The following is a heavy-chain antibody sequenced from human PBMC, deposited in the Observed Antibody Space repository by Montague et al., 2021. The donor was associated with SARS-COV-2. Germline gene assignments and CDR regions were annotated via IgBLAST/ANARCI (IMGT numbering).Heavy chain of an antibody. D-gene: IGHD4-17*01. CDR1: GDSVSSDTAA. V-gene: IGHV6-1*01. Sequence: CPSSGDSVSSDTAAWHWIRQSPSRGREWLGRTFYRSQWHTDSAAXVRSRISFSGDISKNQFSLHLNSVTPEDTAIYYCARDGDYGGTWYSFLQNWGQGTLVIVSS. CDR2: TFYRSQWHT. CDR3: ARDGDYGGTWYSFLQN. J-gene: IGHJ1*01.